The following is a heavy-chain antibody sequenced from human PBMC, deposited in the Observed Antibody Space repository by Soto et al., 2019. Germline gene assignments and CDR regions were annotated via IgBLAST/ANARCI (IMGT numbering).Heavy chain of an antibody. CDR1: GFTFSSYA. CDR2: ISYDGSNK. CDR3: ARDAELGNLDY. Sequence: QVQLVESGGGVVQPGRSLRLSCADSGFTFSSYAMHWVRQAPGKGLEWVAVISYDGSNKYYADSVKGRFTISRDNSKNTLYLQMNSLRAEDAAVYYCARDAELGNLDYWGQGTLVTVSS. V-gene: IGHV3-30-3*01. J-gene: IGHJ4*02. D-gene: IGHD7-27*01.